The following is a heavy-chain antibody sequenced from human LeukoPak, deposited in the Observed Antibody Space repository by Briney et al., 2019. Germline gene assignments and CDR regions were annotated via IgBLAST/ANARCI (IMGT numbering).Heavy chain of an antibody. CDR1: GYTFTSDD. V-gene: IGHV1-8*01. CDR3: ARYQLERRFWFDP. D-gene: IGHD1-1*01. CDR2: MNPNSGNT. J-gene: IGHJ5*02. Sequence: ASVKVSCKASGYTFTSDDINWVRQATGQGLEWMGWMNPNSGNTGYAQKFQGRVTMTRNTSISTAYMELSSLRSEDTAVYYCARYQLERRFWFDPWGQGTLVTVSS.